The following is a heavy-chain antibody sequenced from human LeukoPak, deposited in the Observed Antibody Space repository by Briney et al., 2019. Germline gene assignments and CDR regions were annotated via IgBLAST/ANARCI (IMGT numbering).Heavy chain of an antibody. CDR1: GGSISSGGYY. CDR3: AGRPFRGSYFKDV. J-gene: IGHJ6*03. CDR2: IYHSGST. V-gene: IGHV4-30-2*01. Sequence: SETLSLTCTVSGGSISSGGYYWSWLRQPPGKGLEWIGYIYHSGSTYYNPSLKSRVTISVDRSKNQFSLKLSSVTAADTAVYYCAGRPFRGSYFKDVWGKGTTVTVSS. D-gene: IGHD3-16*01.